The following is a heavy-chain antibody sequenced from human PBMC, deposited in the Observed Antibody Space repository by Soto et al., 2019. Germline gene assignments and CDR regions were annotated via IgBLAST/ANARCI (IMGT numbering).Heavy chain of an antibody. V-gene: IGHV3-74*01. CDR1: GFTFNYYW. D-gene: IGHD7-27*01. CDR3: ASGDKGGFDL. J-gene: IGHJ3*01. CDR2: IHSDGGST. Sequence: EVQLVESEGGLVQRGGSLRLSCAASGFTFNYYWMHWVRQAPGQGLVWVSHIHSDGGSTSYADPVKGGFTISRDNAKNTLYLQMNSRSAEDTAVYYCASGDKGGFDLWGQGTTVTVSS.